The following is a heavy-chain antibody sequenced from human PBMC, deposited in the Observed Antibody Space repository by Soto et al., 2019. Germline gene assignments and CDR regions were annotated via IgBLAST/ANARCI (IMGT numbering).Heavy chain of an antibody. CDR3: ARDRIKSAVDTAMGTPGMDV. D-gene: IGHD5-18*01. V-gene: IGHV4-31*03. J-gene: IGHJ6*02. CDR2: IYYSGST. Sequence: SETLSLTCTVSGGSISSGGYYWSWIRQHPGKGLEWIGYIYYSGSTYYNPSLKSRVTISVDTSKNQFSLKLSSVTAADTAVYYCARDRIKSAVDTAMGTPGMDVWGQGTTVT. CDR1: GGSISSGGYY.